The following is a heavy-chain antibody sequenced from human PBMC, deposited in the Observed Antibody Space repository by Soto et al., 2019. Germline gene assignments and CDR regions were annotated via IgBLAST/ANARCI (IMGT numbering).Heavy chain of an antibody. J-gene: IGHJ4*02. CDR3: ARVRGYYDYIWGSYRPWPLDY. V-gene: IGHV3-21*01. Sequence: GGSLRLSCAASGFTFSSYSMNWVRQAPGKGLEWVSSISSSSSYIYYADSVKGRFTISRDNAKNSLYLQMNSLRAEDTAVYYCARVRGYYDYIWGSYRPWPLDYWGQGTLVTVSS. CDR1: GFTFSSYS. D-gene: IGHD3-16*02. CDR2: ISSSSSYI.